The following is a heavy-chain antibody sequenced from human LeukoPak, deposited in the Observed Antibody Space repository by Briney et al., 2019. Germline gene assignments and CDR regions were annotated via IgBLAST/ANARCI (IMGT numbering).Heavy chain of an antibody. J-gene: IGHJ4*02. V-gene: IGHV4-34*01. D-gene: IGHD2-2*01. CDR3: ARSPRVKEPYIVVVPAAIFDD. Sequence: KSSETLSLTCAVYGGSFSGYYWSWIRQPPGKGLEWIGEINHSGSTNYNPYLKSRVTISVEKSKNQFSLKLSSVTAADTAVYYFARSPRVKEPYIVVVPAAIFDDWGQGTLVTVSS. CDR2: INHSGST. CDR1: GGSFSGYY.